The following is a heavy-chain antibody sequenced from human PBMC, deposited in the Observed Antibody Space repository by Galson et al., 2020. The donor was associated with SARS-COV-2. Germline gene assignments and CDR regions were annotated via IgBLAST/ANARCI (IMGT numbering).Heavy chain of an antibody. CDR1: GFTFSSYS. D-gene: IGHD3-10*01. J-gene: IGHJ4*02. CDR3: ARVGALLWFGELLQYYFDY. CDR2: ISSSSSTI. Sequence: GGSLRLSCAASGFTFSSYSMNWVRQAPGKGLEWVSYISSSSSTIYYADSVKGRFTISRDNAKNSLYLQMNSLRDEDTAVYYCARVGALLWFGELLQYYFDYWGQGTLVTVSS. V-gene: IGHV3-48*02.